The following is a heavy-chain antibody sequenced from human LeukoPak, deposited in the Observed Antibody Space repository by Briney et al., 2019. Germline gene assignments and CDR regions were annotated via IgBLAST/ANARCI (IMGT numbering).Heavy chain of an antibody. V-gene: IGHV3-23*01. Sequence: GGTLRLSCAASGFTFSTYGMNWVRQAPGKGLEWVSGVSPSGDITYYADSVKGRFTISRDNSKNTVYLQMNNVRAEDTAVYFCATGAYCDHWGQGTLVTVSS. CDR3: ATGAYCDH. CDR1: GFTFSTYG. CDR2: VSPSGDIT. J-gene: IGHJ4*02.